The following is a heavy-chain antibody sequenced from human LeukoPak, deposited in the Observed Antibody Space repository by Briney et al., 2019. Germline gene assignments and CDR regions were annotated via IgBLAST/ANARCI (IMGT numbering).Heavy chain of an antibody. J-gene: IGHJ5*02. V-gene: IGHV4-30-2*01. CDR1: GGSISSGGYS. CDR2: IYHSGST. D-gene: IGHD3-3*01. Sequence: SETPSLTCAVSGGSISSGGYSWSWIRQPPGKGLEWIGYIYHSGSTYYNPSLKSRVTISVDRSKNQFSLKLSSVTAADTAVYYCARKLRFWNWFDPWGQGTLVTVSS. CDR3: ARKLRFWNWFDP.